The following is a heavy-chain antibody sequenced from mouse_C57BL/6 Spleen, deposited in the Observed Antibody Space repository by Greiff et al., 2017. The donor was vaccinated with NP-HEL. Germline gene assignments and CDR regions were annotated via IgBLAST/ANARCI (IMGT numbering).Heavy chain of an antibody. CDR1: GFTFSDYG. Sequence: EVHLVESGGGLVKPGGSLKLSCAASGFTFSDYGMHWVRQAPEKGLEWVAYISSGSSTIYYADTVKGRFTISRDNAKNTLFLQMTSLRSEDTAMYYCARPPSYYSNFFAYWGQGTLVTVSA. CDR2: ISSGSSTI. D-gene: IGHD2-5*01. V-gene: IGHV5-17*01. CDR3: ARPPSYYSNFFAY. J-gene: IGHJ3*01.